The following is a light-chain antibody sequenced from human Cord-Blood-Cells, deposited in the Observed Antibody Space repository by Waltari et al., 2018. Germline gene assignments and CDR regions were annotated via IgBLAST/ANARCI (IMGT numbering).Light chain of an antibody. V-gene: IGKV3-15*01. CDR3: QQYNNWPPLT. CDR1: QSVSSN. J-gene: IGKJ4*01. CDR2: GAS. Sequence: EIVMTHSPATLSVSPGERATLSCRASQSVSSNLAWYQQKPGQAPRLLIYGASTRATGIPARFSGSGSGTEFTLTISSLQSEDLAVYYCQQYNNWPPLTFGGGTKVEIK.